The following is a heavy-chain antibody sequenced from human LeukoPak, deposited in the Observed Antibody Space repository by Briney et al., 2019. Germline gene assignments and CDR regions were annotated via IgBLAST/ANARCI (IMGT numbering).Heavy chain of an antibody. CDR3: AKDRSCTNDVCHGDFDY. D-gene: IGHD2-8*01. Sequence: GGSLRLSCAASGFIFSSYGMSWVRQAPGKGLEWVSTISGSGGSTYYADSVKGRFTISRDNSKNTVYLQINSLRAEDTAVYYCAKDRSCTNDVCHGDFDYWGQGTLGTVSS. V-gene: IGHV3-23*01. J-gene: IGHJ4*02. CDR2: ISGSGGST. CDR1: GFIFSSYG.